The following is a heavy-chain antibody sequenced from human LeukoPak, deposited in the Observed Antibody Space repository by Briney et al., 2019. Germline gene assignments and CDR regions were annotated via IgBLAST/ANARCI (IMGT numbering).Heavy chain of an antibody. D-gene: IGHD1-26*01. CDR2: IIPIFGTA. V-gene: IGHV1-69*13. J-gene: IGHJ6*02. CDR3: ARHQSGSYYYYGMDV. Sequence: EASVTVSCTASGGTFSSYAISWVRQAPGQGLEWMGGIIPIFGTANYAQKFQGRVTITADESTSTAYMELSSLRSEDTAVYYCARHQSGSYYYYGMDVWGQGTTVTVSS. CDR1: GGTFSSYA.